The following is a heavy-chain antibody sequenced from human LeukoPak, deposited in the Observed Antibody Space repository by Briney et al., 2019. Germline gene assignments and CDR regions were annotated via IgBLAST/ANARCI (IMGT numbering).Heavy chain of an antibody. J-gene: IGHJ4*02. D-gene: IGHD3-3*01. CDR2: IYYSGST. Sequence: SETLSLTCTVSGGSISSYYWSWIRQPPGKGLEWIGYIYYSGSTYYNPSLKSRVTISVDTSKNQFSLKLSSVTAADTAVYYCARLKPRFDFWSGYPQYYFDYWGQGTLVTVSS. V-gene: IGHV4-59*08. CDR3: ARLKPRFDFWSGYPQYYFDY. CDR1: GGSISSYY.